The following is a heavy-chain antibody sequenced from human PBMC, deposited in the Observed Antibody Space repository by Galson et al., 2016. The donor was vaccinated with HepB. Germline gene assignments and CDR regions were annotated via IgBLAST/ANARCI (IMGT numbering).Heavy chain of an antibody. CDR2: INPNSGGT. Sequence: SVKVSCKASGYTFNDYFMHWVRQAPGQGLGWMGWINPNSGGTNYAQKFQGRVTMTRDTSISTAYMELSRLGSGDTAVYYCARDLEHLRAGSYGMDVWGQGTTVTVSS. CDR1: GYTFNDYF. D-gene: IGHD3-10*01. CDR3: ARDLEHLRAGSYGMDV. J-gene: IGHJ6*02. V-gene: IGHV1-2*02.